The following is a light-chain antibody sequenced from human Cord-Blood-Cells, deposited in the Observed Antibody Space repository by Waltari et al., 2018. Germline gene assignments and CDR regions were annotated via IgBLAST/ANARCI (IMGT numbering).Light chain of an antibody. CDR1: QSISSW. J-gene: IGKJ1*01. Sequence: DIQMTQSPSTLSASVGDRVTITCRASQSISSWLAWYQQKPGKAPKLLIYKASSLESGVPSRFSGSGSATAFTLTISSLQHDDFATYYCQQYNSYSWTFGQGTKVEIK. CDR3: QQYNSYSWT. CDR2: KAS. V-gene: IGKV1-5*03.